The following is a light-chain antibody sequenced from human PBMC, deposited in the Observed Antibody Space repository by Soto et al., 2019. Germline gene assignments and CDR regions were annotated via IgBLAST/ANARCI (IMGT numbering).Light chain of an antibody. CDR1: QSISSW. V-gene: IGKV1-5*03. CDR2: KAS. Sequence: DIQMTQSPSTLSASVGDRVTITCRASQSISSWLAWYKQKPGKAPKLLIYKASSLESEVPSRFSGSGSGTESTLTISSLQPDDFATYYCQQYNGTITFGQGTRLEIK. J-gene: IGKJ5*01. CDR3: QQYNGTIT.